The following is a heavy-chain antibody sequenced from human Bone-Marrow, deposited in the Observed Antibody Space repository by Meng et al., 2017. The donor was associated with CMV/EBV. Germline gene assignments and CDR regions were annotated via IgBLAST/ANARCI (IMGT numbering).Heavy chain of an antibody. CDR1: GFTFSSYS. D-gene: IGHD3-10*01. CDR2: ISSRSSTI. Sequence: GGSLRLSCAASGFTFSSYSMNWVRQAPGKGLEWVSYISSRSSTIYYADSVKGRFTISRDNAKNSLYLQMNSLRAEDTAVYYCARGLWFGENVDWFDPWGQGTLVTVSS. J-gene: IGHJ5*02. V-gene: IGHV3-48*04. CDR3: ARGLWFGENVDWFDP.